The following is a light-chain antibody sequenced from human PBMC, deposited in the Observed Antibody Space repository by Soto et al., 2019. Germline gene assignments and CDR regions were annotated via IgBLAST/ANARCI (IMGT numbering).Light chain of an antibody. CDR1: QSISSY. V-gene: IGKV1-5*01. Sequence: DIQMTQSPSTLSASVGDRVTIACRASQSISSYLAWYQRTPGKAPKLLINDASNLETGVPSRFSGSGSGTEFTLTISSLQPDDFATYYCQQYSSYPLTFGGGTKV. CDR3: QQYSSYPLT. CDR2: DAS. J-gene: IGKJ4*01.